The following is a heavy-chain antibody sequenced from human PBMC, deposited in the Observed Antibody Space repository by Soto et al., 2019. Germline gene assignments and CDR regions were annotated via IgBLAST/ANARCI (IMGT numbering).Heavy chain of an antibody. D-gene: IGHD6-6*01. J-gene: IGHJ6*02. V-gene: IGHV3-23*01. Sequence: GGSLRLSCAASGFTFSSYAMSWVRQAPGKGLEWVSAISGSGGSTYYADSVKGRFTISRDNAKNSLYLQMNSLRAEDTAVYYCAGDQEQLSPYYYGMDVWGQGTTVTVSS. CDR1: GFTFSSYA. CDR3: AGDQEQLSPYYYGMDV. CDR2: ISGSGGST.